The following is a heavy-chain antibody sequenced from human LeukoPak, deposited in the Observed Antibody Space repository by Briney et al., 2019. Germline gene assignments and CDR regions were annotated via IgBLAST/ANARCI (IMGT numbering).Heavy chain of an antibody. CDR2: INAGNGNT. Sequence: ASVKVSCKASGYPFTIYAMHWVRQAPGQRLEWMGWINAGNGNTKYSQKFQGRVTITRDTSASTAYMELSSLRSEDTAVYYCASEGYSSGWYLDYWGQGTLVTVSS. J-gene: IGHJ4*02. CDR1: GYPFTIYA. CDR3: ASEGYSSGWYLDY. V-gene: IGHV1-3*01. D-gene: IGHD6-19*01.